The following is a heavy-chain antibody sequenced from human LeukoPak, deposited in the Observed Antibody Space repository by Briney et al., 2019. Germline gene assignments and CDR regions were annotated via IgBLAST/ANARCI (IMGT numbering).Heavy chain of an antibody. J-gene: IGHJ4*02. D-gene: IGHD6-13*01. CDR1: GYSFSDYY. Sequence: ASVKVSCKTSGYSFSDYYIHWVRQAPGQGLEWMGWINPHTDGTNYAQKFNGRVSMTGDTSINTAYMELSRLRSDDTAVYYCAIWGKDSSTWSELDYWGQGTLVTVSS. CDR2: INPHTDGT. CDR3: AIWGKDSSTWSELDY. V-gene: IGHV1-2*02.